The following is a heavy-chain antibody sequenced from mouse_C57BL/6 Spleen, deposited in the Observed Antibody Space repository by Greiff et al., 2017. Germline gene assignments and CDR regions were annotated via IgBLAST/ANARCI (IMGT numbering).Heavy chain of an antibody. J-gene: IGHJ4*01. CDR2: IWTGGGT. Sequence: VQLQQSGPGLVAPSQSLSITCTVSGFSLTSYAISWVRQPPGKGLEWLGVIWTGGGTNYNSALKSRLSISKDNSKSQVFLKMNSLQTDDTARYYCARNVYYDYDEGYAMDYWGQGTSVTVSS. V-gene: IGHV2-9-1*01. D-gene: IGHD2-4*01. CDR1: GFSLTSYA. CDR3: ARNVYYDYDEGYAMDY.